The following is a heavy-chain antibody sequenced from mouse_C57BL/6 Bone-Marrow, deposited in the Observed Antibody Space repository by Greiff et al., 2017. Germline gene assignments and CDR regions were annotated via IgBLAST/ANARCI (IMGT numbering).Heavy chain of an antibody. CDR2: ISNGGGST. Sequence: EVQLVESGGGLVQPGGSLKLSCAASGFTFSDYYMYWVRQTPEKRLEWVAYISNGGGSTYYPDTVKGRFTISRDNAKNTLYLQMSRLKSEDTAMYYCARQSLCYGSSYWYFDVWGKGTTVTVSS. CDR3: ARQSLCYGSSYWYFDV. CDR1: GFTFSDYY. J-gene: IGHJ1*03. V-gene: IGHV5-12*01. D-gene: IGHD1-1*01.